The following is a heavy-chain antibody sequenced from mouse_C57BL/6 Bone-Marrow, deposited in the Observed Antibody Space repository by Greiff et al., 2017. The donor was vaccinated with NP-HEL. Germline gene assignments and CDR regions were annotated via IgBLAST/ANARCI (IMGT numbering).Heavy chain of an antibody. D-gene: IGHD2-14*01. V-gene: IGHV15-2*01. CDR3: ARGGSVGRDWDY. J-gene: IGHJ4*01. CDR2: ILPSIGRT. Sequence: VQLVESGSELRSPGSSVKLSCKDFDSEVFPIAYMSWVRQKPGHGFEWIGGILPSIGRTIYGEKFEDKATLDADTLSNTAYLELNSLTTEDSAIYDCARGGSVGRDWDYWGQGTSVTVSS. CDR1: DSEVFPIAY.